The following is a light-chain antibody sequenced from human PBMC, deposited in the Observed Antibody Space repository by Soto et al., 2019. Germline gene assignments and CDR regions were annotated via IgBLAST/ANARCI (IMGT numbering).Light chain of an antibody. J-gene: IGLJ2*01. V-gene: IGLV2-14*01. CDR2: EVS. Sequence: QSALTQPASVSGSPGQSITISCTGTSSDVGGYNYVSWYQQHPGKAPKLMIYEVSNRPSGVSNRFSGSKSGNTASLTVSGLQAEDEADYYCSSYAGRNNLVFGGGTKVTVL. CDR3: SSYAGRNNLV. CDR1: SSDVGGYNY.